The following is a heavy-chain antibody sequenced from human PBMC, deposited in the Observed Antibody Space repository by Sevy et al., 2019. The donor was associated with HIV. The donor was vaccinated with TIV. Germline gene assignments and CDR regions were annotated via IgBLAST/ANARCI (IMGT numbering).Heavy chain of an antibody. CDR1: GFTCSKYS. Sequence: GGSLRLSCAASGFTCSKYSMSWVRQPPGKGLEWVSTLSFGCGEINYADSVKGRFTISRDNSKSSVYLQMNNLRPEDTAVYYCAREGCTKPHDYSGQGNLVTVSS. V-gene: IGHV3-23*01. D-gene: IGHD2-8*01. CDR3: AREGCTKPHDY. J-gene: IGHJ4*02. CDR2: LSFGCGEI.